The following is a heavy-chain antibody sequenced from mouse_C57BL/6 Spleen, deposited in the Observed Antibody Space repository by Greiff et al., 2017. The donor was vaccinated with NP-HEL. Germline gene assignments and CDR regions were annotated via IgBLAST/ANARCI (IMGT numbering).Heavy chain of an antibody. V-gene: IGHV1-54*01. CDR1: GYAFTNYL. CDR2: INPGSGGT. J-gene: IGHJ3*01. CDR3: AREGGDFAWFAY. Sequence: QVQLKQSGAELVRPGTSVKVSCKASGYAFTNYLIEWVKQRPGQGLEWIGVINPGSGGTNYNEKFKGKATLTADKSSSTAYMQLSSLTSEDSAVYFCAREGGDFAWFAYWGQGTLVTVSA.